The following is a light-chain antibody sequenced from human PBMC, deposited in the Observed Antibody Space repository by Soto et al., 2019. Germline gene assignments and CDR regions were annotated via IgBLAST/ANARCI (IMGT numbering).Light chain of an antibody. CDR1: QSVSYNC. Sequence: EIVLTQSPGTLSFSPGERATLTCRASQSVSYNCLAWYQQKPGQAPRLLIYGVSSRATGIPDRFSGSGSGTDFTLTISRLEPEDFAVYYCQQRSDWPPSLTFGGGTKVEIK. V-gene: IGKV3D-20*02. CDR2: GVS. CDR3: QQRSDWPPSLT. J-gene: IGKJ4*01.